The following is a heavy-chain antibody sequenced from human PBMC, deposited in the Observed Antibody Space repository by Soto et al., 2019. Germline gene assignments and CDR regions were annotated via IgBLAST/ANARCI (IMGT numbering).Heavy chain of an antibody. D-gene: IGHD2-15*01. V-gene: IGHV4-30-2*06. Sequence: SETLSLTCSVSGVAMTYGGYSWSWLRQSPEKGLEWLGYIGHLETTYYNPSFKSRLSLSIDRTRNQFSLSPSSMTAADTAVYYCARGKPIHYCSGGSCYPRIFDYWGQGTLVTVSS. CDR2: IGHLETT. CDR3: ARGKPIHYCSGGSCYPRIFDY. CDR1: GVAMTYGGYS. J-gene: IGHJ4*02.